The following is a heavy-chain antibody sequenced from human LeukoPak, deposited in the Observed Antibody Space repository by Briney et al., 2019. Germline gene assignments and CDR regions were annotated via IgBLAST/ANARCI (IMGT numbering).Heavy chain of an antibody. J-gene: IGHJ3*01. Sequence: PGGSLRLSCGASGFXFTTSWMHWFRQAPGKGLVWVPRIERDGTSTTYADSVKGRFTISRDNAENTLYLQMNSLRAEDTAVYYCARDQYSSTWYRGAFDVWGQGTMVSVSS. CDR3: ARDQYSSTWYRGAFDV. CDR2: IERDGTST. D-gene: IGHD6-13*01. CDR1: GFXFTTSW. V-gene: IGHV3-74*01.